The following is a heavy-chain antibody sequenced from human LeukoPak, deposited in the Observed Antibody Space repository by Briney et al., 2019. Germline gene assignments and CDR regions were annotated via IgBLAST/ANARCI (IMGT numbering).Heavy chain of an antibody. D-gene: IGHD6-13*01. V-gene: IGHV1-69*13. CDR1: GGTFSSYA. CDR3: ARPRGGIAAGSYYYYYGMDV. Sequence: SVKVSCKASGGTFSSYAISWVRQAPGQGLEWMGGIIPIFGTANYAQKFQGRVTIAADESTSTAYMELSSLRSEDTAVYYCARPRGGIAAGSYYYYYGMDVWGKGTAVTVSS. J-gene: IGHJ6*04. CDR2: IIPIFGTA.